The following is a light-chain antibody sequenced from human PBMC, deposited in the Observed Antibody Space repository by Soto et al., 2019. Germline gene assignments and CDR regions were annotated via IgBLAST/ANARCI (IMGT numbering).Light chain of an antibody. J-gene: IGLJ2*01. CDR2: DND. Sequence: QSVLTQPPSVSAAPGQKVTISCSGSSSNIGNNYVSWYQQLPGTAPKLLIYDNDKRPSGIPDRFSGSRSGTSGTLGITGLQTGDEADYYCGTWDSILSVVIFGGGTKLTVL. CDR3: GTWDSILSVVI. V-gene: IGLV1-51*01. CDR1: SSNIGNNY.